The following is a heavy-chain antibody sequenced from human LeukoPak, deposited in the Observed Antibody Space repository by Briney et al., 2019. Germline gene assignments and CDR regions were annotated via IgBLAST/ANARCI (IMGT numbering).Heavy chain of an antibody. Sequence: PSETLSLTCAVSGYSISSGYYRGWIRQPPGKGPEWIGSIYHSGSTYYNPSLKSRVTISVDTSKNQFSLKLSSVTTADTAVYYCARLYCSSTSCYRNDAFDIWGQGTMVTVSS. CDR1: GYSISSGYY. D-gene: IGHD2-2*01. V-gene: IGHV4-38-2*01. CDR2: IYHSGST. J-gene: IGHJ3*02. CDR3: ARLYCSSTSCYRNDAFDI.